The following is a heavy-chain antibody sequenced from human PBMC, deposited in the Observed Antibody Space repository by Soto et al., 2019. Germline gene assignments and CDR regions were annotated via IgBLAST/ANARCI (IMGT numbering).Heavy chain of an antibody. CDR1: GFTFSDYY. D-gene: IGHD6-13*01. Sequence: GGSLRLSCAASGFTFSDYYMSWIRQAPGKGLEWVSYISSSGSTIYYADSVKGRFTISRDNAKNSLYLQMNSLRAEDTAVYYCAKDRERDAWYEDYWGQGTLVTVSS. J-gene: IGHJ4*02. CDR3: AKDRERDAWYEDY. CDR2: ISSSGSTI. V-gene: IGHV3-11*01.